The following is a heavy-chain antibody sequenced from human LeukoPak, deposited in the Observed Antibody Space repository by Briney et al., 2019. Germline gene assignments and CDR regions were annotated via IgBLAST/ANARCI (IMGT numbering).Heavy chain of an antibody. D-gene: IGHD5-12*01. CDR2: INTNTGNP. Sequence: ASVKVSCKASGYTFTSYAMNWVRQAPGQGLGWMGWINTNTGNPTYAQGFTGRFVFSLDTSVSTAYLQISSLKAEDTAVYYCARAGGYSGYDYWVYYYYYMDVWGKGTTVTVSS. CDR1: GYTFTSYA. V-gene: IGHV7-4-1*02. J-gene: IGHJ6*03. CDR3: ARAGGYSGYDYWVYYYYYMDV.